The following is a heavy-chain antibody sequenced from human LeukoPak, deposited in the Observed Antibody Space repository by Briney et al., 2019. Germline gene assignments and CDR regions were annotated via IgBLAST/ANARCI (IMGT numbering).Heavy chain of an antibody. CDR3: ARVAARRVRSYFDY. CDR2: INPNSGGT. V-gene: IGHV1-2*04. CDR1: GYTFTGYY. Sequence: ASVKVSCKASGYTFTGYYMHWVRQAPGQGLEWMGWINPNSGGTNYAQKFQGWVTMTRDTSISTAYMELSRLRSDDTAVYYCARVAARRVRSYFDYWGQGILVTVSS. J-gene: IGHJ4*02. D-gene: IGHD6-25*01.